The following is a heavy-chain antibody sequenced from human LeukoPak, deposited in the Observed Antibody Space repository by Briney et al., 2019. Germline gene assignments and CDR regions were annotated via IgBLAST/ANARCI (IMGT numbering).Heavy chain of an antibody. Sequence: SETLSLTCTVAGDSVSSVTDYWAWIRQPPGKGLEWIASADYSGGTYYNPSLESRVAISVDTSKNQFSLKLSSVTAADTAVYYCARGPYYYDSSGYYIASDYWGQGTLVTVSS. CDR1: GDSVSSVTDY. CDR2: ADYSGGT. J-gene: IGHJ4*02. D-gene: IGHD3-22*01. V-gene: IGHV4-39*07. CDR3: ARGPYYYDSSGYYIASDY.